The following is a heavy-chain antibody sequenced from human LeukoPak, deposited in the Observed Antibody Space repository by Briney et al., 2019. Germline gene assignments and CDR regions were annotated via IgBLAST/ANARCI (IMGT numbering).Heavy chain of an antibody. V-gene: IGHV1-69*02. D-gene: IGHD6-13*01. CDR3: ARMGIAAAGPL. Sequence: GASVKVSCRASGYTFTDYYMHWVRQAPGQGLEWMGRIIPILGIANYAQKFQGRVTITADKSTSTAYMELSSLRSEDTAVYYCARMGIAAAGPLWGQGTLVTVSS. CDR1: GYTFTDYY. J-gene: IGHJ4*02. CDR2: IIPILGIA.